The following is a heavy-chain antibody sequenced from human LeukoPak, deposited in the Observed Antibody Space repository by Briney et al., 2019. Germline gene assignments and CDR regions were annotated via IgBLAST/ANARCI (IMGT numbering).Heavy chain of an antibody. D-gene: IGHD6-13*01. V-gene: IGHV1-8*03. J-gene: IGHJ6*03. CDR2: MNPNSGNT. Sequence: ASVKVSCKASGYTFTSYDINWVRQATGQGLEWMGWMNPNSGNTGYAQKFQGRVTITRNTSISTAYMELSSLRSEDTAVYYCARGTSVAAAGPYYYYYYMDVWGKGTTVTVSS. CDR3: ARGTSVAAAGPYYYYYYMDV. CDR1: GYTFTSYD.